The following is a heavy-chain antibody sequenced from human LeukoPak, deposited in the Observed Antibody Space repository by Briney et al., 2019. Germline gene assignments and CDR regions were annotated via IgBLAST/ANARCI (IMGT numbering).Heavy chain of an antibody. Sequence: GGSLRLSCAASGFTFSSYNMNWVRQAPGKGLEWVSSISSSSSYIYYADSVKGRFTISRDNAKNSLYLQVNSLRAEDTAVYYCAGRRPIVATMGGDYWGQGTLVTVSS. CDR3: AGRRPIVATMGGDY. D-gene: IGHD5-12*01. CDR2: ISSSSSYI. V-gene: IGHV3-21*01. J-gene: IGHJ4*02. CDR1: GFTFSSYN.